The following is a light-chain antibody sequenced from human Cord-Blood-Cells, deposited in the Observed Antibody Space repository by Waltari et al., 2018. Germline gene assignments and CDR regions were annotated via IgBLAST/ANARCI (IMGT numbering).Light chain of an antibody. CDR3: QAWDSSFWV. CDR1: KLVDKY. J-gene: IGLJ3*02. CDR2: QAS. V-gene: IGLV3-1*01. Sequence: SYELTQPPSVSVSPGQTASITCSGDKLVDKYACWYQQKPGQSPVLVIYQASKRPSGIPERFSGSNSGNTATLTISGTQAMDEADYYCQAWDSSFWVFGGGTKLTVL.